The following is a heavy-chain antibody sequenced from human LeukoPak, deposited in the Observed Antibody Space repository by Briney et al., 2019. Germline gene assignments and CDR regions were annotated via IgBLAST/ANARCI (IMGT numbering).Heavy chain of an antibody. J-gene: IGHJ5*02. CDR2: IYHSGST. CDR3: ARPLGYCSDSRCPQSWFDP. CDR1: GGSISSSNW. V-gene: IGHV4-4*02. Sequence: SETLSLTCAVSGGSISSSNWWSWVRQPPGKGLEWIGEIYHSGSTNYNPSLKSRVTISVDKSKNQFSLKLSSVTAADTAVYYCARPLGYCSDSRCPQSWFDPWGQGTLVTVSS. D-gene: IGHD2-15*01.